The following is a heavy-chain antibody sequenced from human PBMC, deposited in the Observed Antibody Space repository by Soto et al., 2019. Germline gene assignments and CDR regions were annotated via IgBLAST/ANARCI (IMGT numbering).Heavy chain of an antibody. Sequence: EVQLLESGGGLVPPGGSLRLSCATDGFTFDSYAMHWVRQAPGKGLEWVSSLSGSGYQTYYADSVKGRLTISRDRSKNTVYLQMNSLRAEDTAVYFCAKDRLTVFGVVVTFEDWGRGTLVTVAS. CDR3: AKDRLTVFGVVVTFED. CDR2: LSGSGYQT. D-gene: IGHD3-3*01. J-gene: IGHJ4*02. V-gene: IGHV3-23*01. CDR1: GFTFDSYA.